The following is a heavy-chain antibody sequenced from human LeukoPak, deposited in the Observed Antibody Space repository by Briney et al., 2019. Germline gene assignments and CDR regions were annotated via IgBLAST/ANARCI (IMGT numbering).Heavy chain of an antibody. D-gene: IGHD2-21*02. J-gene: IGHJ4*02. CDR1: GFTFSEFW. CDR3: VRDAVTAY. CDR2: IKGDGSKK. V-gene: IGHV3-7*01. Sequence: GGSLRLSCAASGFTFSEFWMSWVRQAPGKGLEWLANIKGDGSKKYYVDSVKGRFTISRDNAKNSLFLQMNSLRNEDTAVYYCVRDAVTAYWGQGTLVTVSS.